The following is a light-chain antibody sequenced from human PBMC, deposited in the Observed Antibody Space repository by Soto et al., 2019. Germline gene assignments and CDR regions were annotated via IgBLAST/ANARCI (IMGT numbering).Light chain of an antibody. CDR1: QSVSSY. Sequence: EIVVTQSPATLSLSPGERATLSCRASQSVSSYLAWYQQKPGQAPRLLIYDASSRATGIPDRFSGSGSGTDFALTISRLEPEDFAMYYCQQYGSSPRTFGQGTKVDIK. V-gene: IGKV3-20*01. CDR2: DAS. J-gene: IGKJ1*01. CDR3: QQYGSSPRT.